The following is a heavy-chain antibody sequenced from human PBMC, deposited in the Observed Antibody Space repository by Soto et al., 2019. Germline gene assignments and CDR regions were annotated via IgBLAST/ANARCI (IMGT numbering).Heavy chain of an antibody. Sequence: GASVKVSWKSSGYTFTSYAMHWVRQAPGQRLEWMGWINAGNGNTKYSQKFQGRVTITRDTSASTAYMELSSLRSEDTAVYYCARGGPLRFLEWLYYFDYWGQGTLVTVSS. CDR2: INAGNGNT. J-gene: IGHJ4*02. CDR3: ARGGPLRFLEWLYYFDY. V-gene: IGHV1-3*01. D-gene: IGHD3-3*01. CDR1: GYTFTSYA.